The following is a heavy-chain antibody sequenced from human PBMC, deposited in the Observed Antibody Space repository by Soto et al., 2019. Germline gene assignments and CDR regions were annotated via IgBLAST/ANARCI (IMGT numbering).Heavy chain of an antibody. V-gene: IGHV3-15*07. D-gene: IGHD1-26*01. CDR3: TTGWWEMATRDYYGMDV. CDR1: GFTFSNAW. J-gene: IGHJ6*02. CDR2: IKSKTDGGTT. Sequence: EVQLVESGGGLVKPGGSLRLSCAASGFTFSNAWMNWVRQAPGKGLEWVGRIKSKTDGGTTDYAAPVKGRFTIARDDSKNTLYLQMNSLKNEDTAVYYCTTGWWEMATRDYYGMDVWGQGTPVTVSS.